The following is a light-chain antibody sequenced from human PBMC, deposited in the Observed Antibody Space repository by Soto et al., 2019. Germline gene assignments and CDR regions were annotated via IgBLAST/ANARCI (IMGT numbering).Light chain of an antibody. J-gene: IGKJ2*01. CDR1: QAISTY. Sequence: DIQMTQSPSTLSASVGDRVTITCRASQAISTYLAWYQQKPGKVPNLLIYAASTWQSGVPSRFSGSRSGADFTLTISSLQPEDVATYSCQKYYRAPYTFGQGTKGDIK. CDR3: QKYYRAPYT. V-gene: IGKV1-27*01. CDR2: AAS.